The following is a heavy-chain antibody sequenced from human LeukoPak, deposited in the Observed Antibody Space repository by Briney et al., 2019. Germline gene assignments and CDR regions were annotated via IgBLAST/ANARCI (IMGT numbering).Heavy chain of an antibody. V-gene: IGHV4-31*03. Sequence: SQTLSLTCTVSGGSISGGGYYWSWIRQHPGKGLEWIGYIYYSGSTSYNPSLESRLTMSIDTSKNQFSLKLSSVTAADTAVYYCARWVQYYYDSSGVFGDYWGQGALVTVSS. D-gene: IGHD3-22*01. CDR2: IYYSGST. CDR1: GGSISGGGYY. J-gene: IGHJ4*02. CDR3: ARWVQYYYDSSGVFGDY.